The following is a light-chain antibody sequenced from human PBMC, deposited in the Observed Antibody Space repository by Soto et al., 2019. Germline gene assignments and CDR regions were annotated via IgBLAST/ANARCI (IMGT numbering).Light chain of an antibody. CDR2: GAS. V-gene: IGKV3-15*01. Sequence: EIMMTQSPGTLSVSPGEGATLSCTASQSVNLNLAWYQQKPGQPPRLLLYGASTRATGIPVRFRGSGSGTDYTLTIGSLPPEDFATYYCQQLNGSPWTFGQGTKVEIK. CDR3: QQLNGSPWT. J-gene: IGKJ1*01. CDR1: QSVNLN.